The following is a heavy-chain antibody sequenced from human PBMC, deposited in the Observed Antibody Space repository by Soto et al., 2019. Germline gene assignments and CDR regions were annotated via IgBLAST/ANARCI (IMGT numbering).Heavy chain of an antibody. CDR2: IYYSGSP. J-gene: IGHJ4*02. CDR1: GGSLSSGGYY. CDR3: ARSAILVVPAAMYFDY. D-gene: IGHD2-2*01. Sequence: QVQLQESGPGLVKPSQTLSLTCTVTVSGGSLSSGGYYWSWIRQHPGKGLEWIGYIYYSGSPSYNPSRKSRVTISVDTSKNQFSLKLSSVTAADTAVYYCARSAILVVPAAMYFDYWGQGTLVTVSS. V-gene: IGHV4-31*03.